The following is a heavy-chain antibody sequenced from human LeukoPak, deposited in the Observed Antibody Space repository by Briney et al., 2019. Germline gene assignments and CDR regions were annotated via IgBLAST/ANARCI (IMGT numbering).Heavy chain of an antibody. J-gene: IGHJ3*02. V-gene: IGHV4-61*02. CDR1: SGSISSGRYY. Sequence: SETLSLTCTVSSGSISSGRYYWSWIRQPAGKGLEWIGRIDISGSTYYNPSLKSRVIISVDMSKNQFSLKLNSVTAADTAVYYCAREGLWFGESAGAFDIWGQGTMVTVSS. CDR2: IDISGST. CDR3: AREGLWFGESAGAFDI. D-gene: IGHD3-10*01.